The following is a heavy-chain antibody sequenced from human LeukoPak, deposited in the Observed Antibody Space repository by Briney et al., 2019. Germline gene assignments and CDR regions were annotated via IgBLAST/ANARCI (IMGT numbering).Heavy chain of an antibody. Sequence: ASVKVSCKASGGTFSSYAISWVRQAPGQGLEWMGGIIPIFGTANYAQKLQGRVTMTTDTSTSTAYMELRSLRSDDTAVYYCARVRGAAAGTGEGMNWFDPWGQGTLVTVSS. CDR3: ARVRGAAAGTGEGMNWFDP. CDR2: IIPIFGTA. CDR1: GGTFSSYA. J-gene: IGHJ5*02. D-gene: IGHD6-13*01. V-gene: IGHV1-69*05.